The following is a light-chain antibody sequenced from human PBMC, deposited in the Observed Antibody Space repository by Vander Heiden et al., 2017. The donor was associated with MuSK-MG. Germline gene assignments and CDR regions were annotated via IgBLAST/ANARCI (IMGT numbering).Light chain of an antibody. CDR2: GAS. J-gene: IGKJ5*01. CDR1: QSVTSRY. V-gene: IGKV3-20*01. Sequence: ENVFTQSPCTLSLSAGERATLSCRARQSVTSRYLAWYQQKPGQAPRLLISGASTRATGTPDRFSGSGSGTDFTLTINRLEPEDFAVYYCQQDGSSPNTFGQGTQVEIK. CDR3: QQDGSSPNT.